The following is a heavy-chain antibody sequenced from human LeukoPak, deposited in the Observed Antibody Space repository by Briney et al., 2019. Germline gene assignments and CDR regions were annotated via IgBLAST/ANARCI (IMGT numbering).Heavy chain of an antibody. Sequence: ASVKVSCKASGYTFTSYYMHWVRQAPGQGLEWMGIINPSGGSTSYAQKFQGRVTMTRNTSISTAYMELSSLRSEDTAVYYCELERRYYGMDVWGQGTTVTVSS. CDR3: ELERRYYGMDV. D-gene: IGHD1-1*01. CDR1: GYTFTSYY. V-gene: IGHV1-46*01. J-gene: IGHJ6*02. CDR2: INPSGGST.